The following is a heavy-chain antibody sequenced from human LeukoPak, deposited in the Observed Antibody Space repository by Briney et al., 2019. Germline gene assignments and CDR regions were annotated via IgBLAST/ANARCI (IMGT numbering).Heavy chain of an antibody. D-gene: IGHD2-2*01. Sequence: PGGSLRLSCAASGFTFSSYAMHWVRQAPGKGLEWVAVISYDANNKYYADSVKGRFTISRDNFKNTLYLQMNSLRAEDTAMYYCAKAYCSSTSCPLPDPWGQGTLVTVSS. V-gene: IGHV3-30*18. CDR2: ISYDANNK. CDR3: AKAYCSSTSCPLPDP. J-gene: IGHJ5*02. CDR1: GFTFSSYA.